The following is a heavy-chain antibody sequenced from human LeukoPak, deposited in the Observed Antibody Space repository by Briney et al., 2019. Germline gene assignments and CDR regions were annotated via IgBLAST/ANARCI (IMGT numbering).Heavy chain of an antibody. V-gene: IGHV4-34*01. D-gene: IGHD6-13*01. CDR3: ARRSSSWSFDY. J-gene: IGHJ4*02. CDR2: INHSGST. Sequence: SEALSLTCAVYGGSFSCYYWSWIRRPPGKGLEWIGEINHSGSTNYNPSLKSRVTISVDTSKNQFSLKLSSVTAADTAVYYCARRSSSWSFDYWGQGTLVTVSS. CDR1: GGSFSCYY.